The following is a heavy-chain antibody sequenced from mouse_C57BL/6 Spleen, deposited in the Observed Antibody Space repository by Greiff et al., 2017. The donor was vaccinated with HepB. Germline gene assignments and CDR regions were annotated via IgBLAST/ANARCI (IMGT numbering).Heavy chain of an antibody. CDR1: GYTFTSYW. V-gene: IGHV1-7*01. J-gene: IGHJ3*01. CDR3: AKEYYSPAWFAY. CDR2: INPSSGYT. D-gene: IGHD2-12*01. Sequence: VQLQQSGAELATPGASVKLSCKASGYTFTSYWMHWVKQRPGQGLEWIGYINPSSGYTKYNQKFKDKATLTADKSSSTAYMQLSSLTYEDSAVYYCAKEYYSPAWFAYWGQGTLVTGSA.